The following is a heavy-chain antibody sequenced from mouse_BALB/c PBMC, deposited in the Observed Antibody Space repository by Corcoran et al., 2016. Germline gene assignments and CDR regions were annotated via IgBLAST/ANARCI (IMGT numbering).Heavy chain of an antibody. V-gene: IGHV1-26*01. CDR3: ARHYGNYPLDY. CDR1: GYSFTGYY. D-gene: IGHD2-1*01. Sequence: EVQLQQSGPELVKPGASVKISCKASGYSFTGYYMRWVKQSHVKSLEWIGRINPYNGATSYNQNFKDKASLTVDKSSSTAYMELHSLTSEDSAVYYCARHYGNYPLDYWGQGTTLTVSS. CDR2: INPYNGAT. J-gene: IGHJ2*01.